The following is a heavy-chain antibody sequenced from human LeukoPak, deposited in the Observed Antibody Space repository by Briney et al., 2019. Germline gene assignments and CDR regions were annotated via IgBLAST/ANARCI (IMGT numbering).Heavy chain of an antibody. CDR3: ARQYHLQWLVRGGNFDY. J-gene: IGHJ4*02. Sequence: PSETLSPTCTVSGDSISSSSYYWGWIRQPPGKGLEWIGSIYYSGSTYYNPSLKSRVTISVDTSKNQFSLKLSSVTAADTAVYYCARQYHLQWLVRGGNFDYWGQGTLVTVSS. CDR2: IYYSGST. D-gene: IGHD6-19*01. CDR1: GDSISSSSYY. V-gene: IGHV4-39*01.